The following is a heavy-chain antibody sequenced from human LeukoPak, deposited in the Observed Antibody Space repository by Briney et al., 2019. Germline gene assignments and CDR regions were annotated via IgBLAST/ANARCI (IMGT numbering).Heavy chain of an antibody. V-gene: IGHV5-51*01. CDR3: ARHGGFGTTLDY. J-gene: IGHJ4*02. Sequence: GESLQISCKASGYSFTNNWIGWVRQMPGKGLEWMGIIYPGDSDTKYSPSFQGQVTVSADKSISTAFLQWSSLKASDTALYYCARHGGFGTTLDYWGQGTLVTVSS. CDR2: IYPGDSDT. CDR1: GYSFTNNW. D-gene: IGHD1-1*01.